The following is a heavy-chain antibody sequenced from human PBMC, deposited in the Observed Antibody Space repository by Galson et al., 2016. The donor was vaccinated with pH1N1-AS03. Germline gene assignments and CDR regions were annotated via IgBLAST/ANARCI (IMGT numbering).Heavy chain of an antibody. V-gene: IGHV3-30*02. J-gene: IGHJ4*02. D-gene: IGHD6-13*01. CDR3: AKDRHPQLATCYFYY. CDR2: IRYAGSNK. CDR1: GFTFSSYG. Sequence: SLRLSCAASGFTFSSYGMHWVRQAPGKGLEWVASIRYAGSNKYYADYVRGRFTISRDNSKNTLYLQMNSLRAEDTAVYYCAKDRHPQLATCYFYYWGQGTLLTVSS.